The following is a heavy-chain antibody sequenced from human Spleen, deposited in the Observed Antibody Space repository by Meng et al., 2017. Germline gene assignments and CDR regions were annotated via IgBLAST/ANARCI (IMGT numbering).Heavy chain of an antibody. J-gene: IGHJ4*02. CDR2: IVPIFGTA. CDR1: GGSFCSYS. CDR3: ARAATEETPGDY. Sequence: GQRVQSGAYVRQPGSSVKVSCNSSGGSFCSYSIHRVRQAPGQGLEMMGWIVPIFGTANYAQKFQGRVTITADESTSTAYLVLSSLSAEDTAAYVCARAATEETPGDYWGQGTLVTVSS. V-gene: IGHV1-69*01. D-gene: IGHD4-23*01.